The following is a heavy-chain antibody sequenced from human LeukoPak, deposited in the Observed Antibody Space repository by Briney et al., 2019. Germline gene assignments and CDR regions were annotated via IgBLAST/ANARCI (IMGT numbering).Heavy chain of an antibody. V-gene: IGHV4-59*01. CDR1: GGSISSYY. CDR3: AREGTGGAFDI. D-gene: IGHD2-8*02. Sequence: SESPSLTCTVSGGSISSYYWSWIRQPPGKGLEWIGYIYYSGSTNYNPSLKSRVTISVDTSKNQFSLKLSSVTAADTAVYYCAREGTGGAFDIWGQGTMVTVSS. J-gene: IGHJ3*02. CDR2: IYYSGST.